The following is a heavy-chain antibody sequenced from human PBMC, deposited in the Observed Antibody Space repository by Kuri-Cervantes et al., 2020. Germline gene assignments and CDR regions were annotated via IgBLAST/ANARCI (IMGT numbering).Heavy chain of an antibody. V-gene: IGHV1-2*02. J-gene: IGHJ3*02. CDR2: INPNSGGT. CDR1: GYTFTSYA. CDR3: ARPFSGGAFDI. D-gene: IGHD3-10*01. Sequence: ASVKVSCKASGYTFTSYAMHWVRQAPGQGLEWMGWINPNSGGTNYAQKFQGRVTMTRDTSISTAYMELSRLRSDDTAVYYCARPFSGGAFDIWGQGTMVTVSS.